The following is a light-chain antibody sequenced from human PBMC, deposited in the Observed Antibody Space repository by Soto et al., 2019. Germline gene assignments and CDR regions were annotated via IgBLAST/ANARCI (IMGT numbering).Light chain of an antibody. CDR2: GAS. CDR1: QSVSIW. V-gene: IGKV1-5*01. J-gene: IGKJ1*01. CDR3: QQYKNYLT. Sequence: DIQMTQSPSTLSASVGDRVTFTCRASQSVSIWLAWYQQKPGKAPKLLISGASTLESGVPSRFSGSGSGTEFTLTISSLRPDDFATYYCQQYKNYLTFGQGTKVEIK.